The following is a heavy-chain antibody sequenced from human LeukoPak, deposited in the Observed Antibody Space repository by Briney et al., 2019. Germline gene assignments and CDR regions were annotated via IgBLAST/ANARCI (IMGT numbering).Heavy chain of an antibody. CDR1: GGSISSGNW. V-gene: IGHV4-4*02. Sequence: PSGTLSLTCAVSGGSISSGNWWSWVRQPPGKGLEWIGEIYHSGNTAYNPPLKSRVTISVDNSKNQFSLKLTSVTAADTAVYYCARNGDSASVVDWGQGTLVTVSS. D-gene: IGHD4-17*01. J-gene: IGHJ4*02. CDR3: ARNGDSASVVD. CDR2: IYHSGNT.